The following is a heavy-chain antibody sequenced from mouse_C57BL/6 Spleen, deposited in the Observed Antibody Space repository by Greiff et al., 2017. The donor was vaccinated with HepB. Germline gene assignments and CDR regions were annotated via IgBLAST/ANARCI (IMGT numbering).Heavy chain of an antibody. D-gene: IGHD2-3*01. Sequence: DVQLQESGGGLVQPKGSLKLSCAASGFSFNTYAMNWVRQAPGKGLEWVARIRSKSNNYATYYADSVKDRFTISRDDSESMLYLQMNNLKTEDTAMYYCVRHGDGYLDAMDYWGQGTSVTVSS. CDR1: GFSFNTYA. CDR3: VRHGDGYLDAMDY. CDR2: IRSKSNNYAT. V-gene: IGHV10-1*01. J-gene: IGHJ4*01.